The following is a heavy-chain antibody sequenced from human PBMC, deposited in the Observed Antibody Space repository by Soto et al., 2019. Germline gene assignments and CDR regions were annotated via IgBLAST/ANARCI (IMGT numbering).Heavy chain of an antibody. CDR2: MYYSGST. CDR1: GCSINSGGYY. V-gene: IGHV4-31*03. D-gene: IGHD6-13*01. J-gene: IGHJ4*02. Sequence: QVQLRESGPGLVKPSQTLSLTCTVSGCSINSGGYYWNWIRQHPGKGLEWIGYMYYSGSTYYNTFLRSRFIISADTSENHFSLKLSSVTAADTAVYVCARGYRQSGYSSSWVFDYWGQGTLVNVSS. CDR3: ARGYRQSGYSSSWVFDY.